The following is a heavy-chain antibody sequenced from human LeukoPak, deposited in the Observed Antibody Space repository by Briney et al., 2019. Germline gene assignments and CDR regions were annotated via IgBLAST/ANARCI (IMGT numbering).Heavy chain of an antibody. CDR1: GFTFSDYY. Sequence: PGGSLRLSCAASGFTFSDYYMSWIRQAPGKGLEWVSYISSSGSTIYYADSVKGRFTISRDNAKNSLYLQMNSLRAEDTAVYYCARDQRITMVRDAFDIWGQGTMVTVSS. J-gene: IGHJ3*02. CDR3: ARDQRITMVRDAFDI. V-gene: IGHV3-11*01. D-gene: IGHD3-10*01. CDR2: ISSSGSTI.